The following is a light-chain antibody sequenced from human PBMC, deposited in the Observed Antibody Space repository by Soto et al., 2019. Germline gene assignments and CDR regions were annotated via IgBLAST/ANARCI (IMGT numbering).Light chain of an antibody. V-gene: IGKV4-1*01. J-gene: IGKJ3*01. Sequence: DIVMTQSPDSLAVSLGERATINCKSSQSVLYSSNNKNYLAWYQQKPGQPPKLLIYWASTRESGVPDRFSGSGSGTDFNLTISSLQAEDVAVYYCQQSSRTPPVTFGPGTKVDIK. CDR2: WAS. CDR3: QQSSRTPPVT. CDR1: QSVLYSSNNKNY.